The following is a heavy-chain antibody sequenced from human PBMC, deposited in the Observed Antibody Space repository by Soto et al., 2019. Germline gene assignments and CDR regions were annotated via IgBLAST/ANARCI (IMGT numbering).Heavy chain of an antibody. CDR2: IRSNADGGTT. Sequence: EAQLVESGGGLVKPGGSLRLSCAASGFTFSNAWMSWVRQAPGKGLEWVGRIRSNADGGTTNYAAPAKDRFTMSRDDSKNTLYLPRNSLNTEDTAVYYCITDMAGYCSSTNCTPPLNWKDPWGQGTLVTVSS. CDR1: GFTFSNAW. D-gene: IGHD2-2*01. CDR3: ITDMAGYCSSTNCTPPLNWKDP. J-gene: IGHJ5*02. V-gene: IGHV3-15*01.